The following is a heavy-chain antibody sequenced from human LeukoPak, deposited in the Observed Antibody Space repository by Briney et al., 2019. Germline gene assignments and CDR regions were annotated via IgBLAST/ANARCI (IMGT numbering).Heavy chain of an antibody. J-gene: IGHJ4*02. Sequence: PGGSLRLSCAASGFTFSSYAMHWVRQAPGKGLEWVAVISYDGSNKYYADSVKGRFTISRDNSKNTLYLQMNSLRAEDTAVYYCAKFRMTTVTSFDYWGQGTLVTVSS. CDR1: GFTFSSYA. CDR3: AKFRMTTVTSFDY. CDR2: ISYDGSNK. D-gene: IGHD4-11*01. V-gene: IGHV3-30-3*02.